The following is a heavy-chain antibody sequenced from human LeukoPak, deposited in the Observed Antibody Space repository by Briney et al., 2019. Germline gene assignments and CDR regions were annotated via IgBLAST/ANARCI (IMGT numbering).Heavy chain of an antibody. D-gene: IGHD6-13*01. CDR2: IYYSGST. CDR3: ARLFSAAAGNRGH. CDR1: GGSFSGYY. V-gene: IGHV4-34*01. J-gene: IGHJ4*02. Sequence: PSETLSLTCAVYGGSFSGYYWSWIRQPPGKGLEWIGNIYYSGSTYLNPSLKSRVTLSADTSKNQFSLKLSSVTAADTAVYYCARLFSAAAGNRGHWGQGTLVTVSS.